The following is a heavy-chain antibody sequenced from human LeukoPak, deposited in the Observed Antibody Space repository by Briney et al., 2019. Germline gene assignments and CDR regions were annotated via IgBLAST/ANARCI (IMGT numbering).Heavy chain of an antibody. CDR3: TNLGMMRY. Sequence: PSETLSLTCTVSGGSVGIGTYYWGWIRQPPGKGLEWIGSIYYSGRTYYNPSLKSRVTISVVTSKNQFSLNLSSVTAADTAVHYCTNLGMMRYWGQGTLVTVSS. V-gene: IGHV4-39*01. J-gene: IGHJ4*02. D-gene: IGHD1-14*01. CDR2: IYYSGRT. CDR1: GGSVGIGTYY.